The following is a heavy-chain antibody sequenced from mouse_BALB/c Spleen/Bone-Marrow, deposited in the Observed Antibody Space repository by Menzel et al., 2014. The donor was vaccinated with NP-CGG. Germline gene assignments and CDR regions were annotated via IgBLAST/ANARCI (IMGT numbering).Heavy chain of an antibody. CDR3: ASYYYGRSSFAC. CDR1: GFNIKDTY. J-gene: IGHJ3*01. Sequence: VQLQQPGAELVKPGASVKLSCTASGFNIKDTYIHWVKRRPEQGLEWIGRIDPANGNTKYDPKFQGKATITTDTSSNTAYLQLSSLTSEDTAVYYCASYYYGRSSFACWGQGTLVTVSA. D-gene: IGHD1-1*01. V-gene: IGHV14-3*02. CDR2: IDPANGNT.